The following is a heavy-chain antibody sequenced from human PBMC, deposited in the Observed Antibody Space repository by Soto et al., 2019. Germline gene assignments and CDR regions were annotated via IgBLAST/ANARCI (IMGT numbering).Heavy chain of an antibody. D-gene: IGHD2-2*01. J-gene: IGHJ4*02. CDR3: ARSFLSTNFDY. V-gene: IGHV4-39*01. CDR1: RGSISSGTNY. Sequence: SETLSLTCTVSRGSISSGTNYWAWIRQPPGKGLEWIANIYYSGSTFYNPSLKSRVTISVDTSKNQFSLKLSSVTAADTAVYYCARSFLSTNFDYWGQGTLVTVSS. CDR2: IYYSGST.